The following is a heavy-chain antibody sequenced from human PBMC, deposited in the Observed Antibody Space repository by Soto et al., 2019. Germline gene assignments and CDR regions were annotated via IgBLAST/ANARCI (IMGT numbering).Heavy chain of an antibody. D-gene: IGHD5-12*01. CDR1: GYTFISYD. Sequence: QVQLVQSGAEVKKPGASVKVSCKASGYTFISYDINWVRQATGQGLEWMGWMNPNTGDTGYAQKFQGRVTMTRNTSINAANLELSSLSSGDTAVYFCARGDGYVFDYWGQGTLVTVSS. V-gene: IGHV1-8*01. CDR3: ARGDGYVFDY. J-gene: IGHJ4*02. CDR2: MNPNTGDT.